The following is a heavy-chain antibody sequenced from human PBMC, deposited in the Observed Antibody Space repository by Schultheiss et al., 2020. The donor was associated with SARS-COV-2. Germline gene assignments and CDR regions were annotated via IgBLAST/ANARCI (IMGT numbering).Heavy chain of an antibody. Sequence: GGSLRLSCKGSGYSFTSYWISWVRQMPGKGLEWMGRIDPSDSYTNYSPSFQGHVTISADKSISTAYLQWNSLKASDTAMYYCARSLDYDIDVWGQGTTVTVSS. J-gene: IGHJ6*02. CDR1: GYSFTSYW. CDR2: IDPSDSYT. CDR3: ARSLDYDIDV. V-gene: IGHV5-10-1*01.